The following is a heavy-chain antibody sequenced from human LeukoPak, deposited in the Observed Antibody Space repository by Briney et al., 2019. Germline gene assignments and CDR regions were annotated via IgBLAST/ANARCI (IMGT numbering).Heavy chain of an antibody. CDR2: IDGDGSST. CDR3: ARDLLDTAMVHYWYFDL. V-gene: IGHV3-74*01. D-gene: IGHD5-18*01. CDR1: GFTFSSYW. Sequence: GGSLRLSCAASGFTFSSYWMQWVRQAPGKGLVWVSRIDGDGSSTNYADSVKGRFTISRDNAKNTLYLQMNSLRAEDTAVYCCARDLLDTAMVHYWYFDLWGRGTLVTVSS. J-gene: IGHJ2*01.